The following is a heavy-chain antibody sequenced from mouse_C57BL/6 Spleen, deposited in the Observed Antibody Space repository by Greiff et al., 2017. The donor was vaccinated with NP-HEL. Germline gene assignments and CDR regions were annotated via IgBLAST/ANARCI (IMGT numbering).Heavy chain of an antibody. CDR3: ARTGDYGDYAMDY. J-gene: IGHJ4*01. D-gene: IGHD2-4*01. Sequence: QVQLQESGPELVKPGASVKISCKASGYAFSSSWMNWVKQRPGKGLEWIGRIYPGGGDTNYNGKFKGKATLTADKASSTAYMQLSSLTSEDSAVYFCARTGDYGDYAMDYWGQGTSVTVSS. CDR1: GYAFSSSW. CDR2: IYPGGGDT. V-gene: IGHV1-82*01.